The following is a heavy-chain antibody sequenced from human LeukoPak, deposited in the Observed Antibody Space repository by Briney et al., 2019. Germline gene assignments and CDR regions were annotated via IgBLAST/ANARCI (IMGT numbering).Heavy chain of an antibody. V-gene: IGHV3-48*01. Sequence: GGSLRLSCAASGFTFSSYSMNWVRQAPGKGLEWVSYISSGSSTIYYADSVKGRFTISRDNAKNSLYLQMNSLRAEDTAVYYCARVIRDAFDIWGQGAMVTVSS. CDR2: ISSGSSTI. CDR3: ARVIRDAFDI. CDR1: GFTFSSYS. J-gene: IGHJ3*02.